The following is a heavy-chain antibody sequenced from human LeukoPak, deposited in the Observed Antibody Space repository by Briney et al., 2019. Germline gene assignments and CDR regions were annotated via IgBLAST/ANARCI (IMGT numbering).Heavy chain of an antibody. J-gene: IGHJ3*02. V-gene: IGHV3-23*01. CDR1: GFIFTNYA. Sequence: GGSLRLSCAASGFIFTNYALSWVRQAPGKGLEWVSAISRDGTGPHYADSVKGRFTISRDNSKKEVYLQMNSLRVEDTAVYYCAKGGVAITDGFDIWGQGAMVTVSS. CDR3: AKGGVAITDGFDI. CDR2: ISRDGTGP. D-gene: IGHD5-12*01.